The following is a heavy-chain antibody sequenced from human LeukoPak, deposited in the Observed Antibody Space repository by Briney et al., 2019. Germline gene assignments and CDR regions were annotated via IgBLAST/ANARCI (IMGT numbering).Heavy chain of an antibody. CDR3: AGTYYYGSGSYYYFDY. CDR2: ISSSSSYI. CDR1: GFTFSSYS. V-gene: IGHV3-21*01. J-gene: IGHJ4*02. D-gene: IGHD3-10*01. Sequence: GGSLRLSCAASGFTFSSYSMNWVRQAPGKELEWVSSISSSSSYIYYADSVKGRFTISRDNAKNSLYLQMNSLRAEDTAVYYCAGTYYYGSGSYYYFDYWGQGTLVTVSS.